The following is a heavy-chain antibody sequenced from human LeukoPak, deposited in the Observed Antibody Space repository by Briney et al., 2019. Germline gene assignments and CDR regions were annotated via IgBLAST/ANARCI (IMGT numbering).Heavy chain of an antibody. CDR1: GFTFSNYV. CDR3: ARSWELRGQLGY. V-gene: IGHV3-30*03. Sequence: GGSLRLSCAASGFTFSNYVTQWVRQAPGKGLEWVALIAHDGSNKYYADAVKGRFTISRENSKNTVYLQMNSLRAEDTAVYYCARSWELRGQLGYWGQGTLVTVSS. J-gene: IGHJ4*02. D-gene: IGHD1-26*01. CDR2: IAHDGSNK.